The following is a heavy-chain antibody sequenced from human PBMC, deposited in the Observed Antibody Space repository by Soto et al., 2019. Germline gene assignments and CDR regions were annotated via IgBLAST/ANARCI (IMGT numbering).Heavy chain of an antibody. CDR3: GRGRSGQIVVFY. V-gene: IGHV1-2*02. CDR1: GYTFTGHY. Sequence: GASVKVSCKTSGYTFTGHYIHWVRQAPQQGPEWVGEIGPESGATRYAQKFRGRVIMTMDTSITTVYMELKNLSPDDTAVYYCGRGRSGQIVVFYWGQGTPVTVSS. J-gene: IGHJ4*02. CDR2: IGPESGAT. D-gene: IGHD1-26*01.